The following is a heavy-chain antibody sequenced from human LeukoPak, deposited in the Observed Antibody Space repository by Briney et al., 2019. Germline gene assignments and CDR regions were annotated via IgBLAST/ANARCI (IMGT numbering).Heavy chain of an antibody. CDR1: GFTFSNYW. CDR3: ARDPYSSSWSYGMDV. Sequence: GGSLRLSCTASGFTFSNYWMSWVRQTPEKGLEWLANIKQDGSEEVYVDSAKGRFTVSRDNAQSSLYLEMTRLRAEDTAVYYCARDPYSSSWSYGMDVWGQGTTVTVSS. J-gene: IGHJ6*02. CDR2: IKQDGSEE. D-gene: IGHD6-13*01. V-gene: IGHV3-7*05.